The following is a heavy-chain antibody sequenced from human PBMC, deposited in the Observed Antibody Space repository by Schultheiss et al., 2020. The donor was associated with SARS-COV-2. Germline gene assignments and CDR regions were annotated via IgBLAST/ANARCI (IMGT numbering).Heavy chain of an antibody. Sequence: SQTLSLTCAVSGGSITSGAYSWSWIRQPPGKGLEWIGYIYYSGSTYYNPSLKSRVTISVDTSKNQFSLKLSSVTAADTAVYYCAREMLLGWLDPWGQGTLVTVSS. CDR1: GGSITSGAYS. CDR3: AREMLLGWLDP. D-gene: IGHD2-8*01. J-gene: IGHJ5*02. CDR2: IYYSGST. V-gene: IGHV4-31*11.